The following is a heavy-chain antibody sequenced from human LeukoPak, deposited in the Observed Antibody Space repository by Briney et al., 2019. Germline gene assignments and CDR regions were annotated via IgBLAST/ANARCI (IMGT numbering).Heavy chain of an antibody. V-gene: IGHV3-30*18. CDR2: ISYDGSNK. CDR1: GFTFSSYG. D-gene: IGHD3-10*01. CDR3: AKEPHLGDYGSGGNPDPSFDY. J-gene: IGHJ4*02. Sequence: PGRSLRLSCAASGFTFSSYGMHWVRQAPGKGLEWVAVISYDGSNKYYADSVKGRFTISRDNSKNTLYLQMNSLRAEDTAVYYCAKEPHLGDYGSGGNPDPSFDYWGQGTLVTVSS.